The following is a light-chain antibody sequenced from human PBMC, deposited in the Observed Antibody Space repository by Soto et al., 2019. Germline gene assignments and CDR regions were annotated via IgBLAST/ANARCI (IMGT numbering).Light chain of an antibody. CDR1: QSVSSY. V-gene: IGKV3-11*01. J-gene: IGKJ4*01. CDR2: DAS. CDR3: QPPSNWRPWIT. Sequence: EIVWTQSPATLSLSPGERATLSCRASQSVSSYLAWYQQKPGQAPSLLIYDASNRATGIPARFSGSASTTDFTITISSLGPQDFAFYYCQPPSNWRPWITFGGGTKVQI.